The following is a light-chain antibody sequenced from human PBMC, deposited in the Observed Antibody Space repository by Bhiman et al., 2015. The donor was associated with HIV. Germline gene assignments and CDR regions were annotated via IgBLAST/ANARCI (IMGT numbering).Light chain of an antibody. Sequence: NFMLTQPHSVSESPGKTITISCTRSSGSIASNYVQWYQQRPGSSPTTVMYEDNQRPSGVPDRFSGSFDISSNSASLTISGLRAEDEAAYYCQSYDNGDGPRVVFGGGTKLTVL. CDR2: EDN. J-gene: IGLJ2*01. V-gene: IGLV6-57*01. CDR1: SGSIASNY. CDR3: QSYDNGDGPRVV.